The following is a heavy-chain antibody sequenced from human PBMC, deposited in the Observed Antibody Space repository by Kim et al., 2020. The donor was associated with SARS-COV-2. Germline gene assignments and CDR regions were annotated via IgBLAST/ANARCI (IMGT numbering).Heavy chain of an antibody. J-gene: IGHJ5*02. CDR1: GGSISGYY. D-gene: IGHD2-21*01. V-gene: IGHV4-59*13. CDR3: VRLHSSIQEELDP. Sequence: SETLSLTCSVSGGSISGYYWSWIRQPPGMGLEWIGYIYYTGTTRYNSSLKSRVKMSVDTSKNQFSLTLTPVTAADTALYYCVRLHSSIQEELDPWGPGTLVTVSS. CDR2: IYYTGTT.